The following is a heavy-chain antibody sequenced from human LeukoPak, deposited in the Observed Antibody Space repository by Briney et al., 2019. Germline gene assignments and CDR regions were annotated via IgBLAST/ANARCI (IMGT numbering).Heavy chain of an antibody. V-gene: IGHV4-39*07. D-gene: IGHD3-22*01. J-gene: IGHJ4*02. Sequence: WVRQPPGKGLEWIGSIYYSGSTYYNPSLKSRVTISVDTSKNQFSLKLSSVTAADTAVYYCATAYYYDSSGYYWGVYYFDYWGQGTLVTVSS. CDR2: IYYSGST. CDR3: ATAYYYDSSGYYWGVYYFDY.